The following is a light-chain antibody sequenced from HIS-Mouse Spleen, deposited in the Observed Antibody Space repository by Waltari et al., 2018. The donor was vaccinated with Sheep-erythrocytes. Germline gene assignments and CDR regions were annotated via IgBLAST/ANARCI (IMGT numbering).Light chain of an antibody. V-gene: IGLV1-40*01. CDR3: QSYDSSLSGSV. CDR1: SPTTGAGYD. Sequence: QSVLTQPPSVSGAPGQRVTIPCTGSSPTTGAGYDVYAYQHLPDTAPKLLTYGNSNRPSGVPDRFSGSKSGTSASLTITGLQAEDEADYYCQSYDSSLSGSVFGGGTKLTVL. J-gene: IGLJ2*01. CDR2: GNS.